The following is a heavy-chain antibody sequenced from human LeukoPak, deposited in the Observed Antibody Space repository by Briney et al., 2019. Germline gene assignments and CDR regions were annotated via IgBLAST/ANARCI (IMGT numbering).Heavy chain of an antibody. D-gene: IGHD2-2*01. CDR2: IYYSGST. CDR1: GGSISSYY. Sequence: SETLSLTCTGSGGSISSYYWSWIRQPPGKGLEWIGYIYYSGSTNYNPSLKSRVTISVDTSKNQFSLKLTSVTAADTAVYYCAGGVGSSTQVDYYYGMDVWGQGTTVTVSS. V-gene: IGHV4-59*01. CDR3: AGGVGSSTQVDYYYGMDV. J-gene: IGHJ6*02.